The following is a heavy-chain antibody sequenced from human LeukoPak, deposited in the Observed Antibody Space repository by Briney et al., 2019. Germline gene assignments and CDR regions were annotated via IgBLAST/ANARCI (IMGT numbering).Heavy chain of an antibody. CDR2: INPNSVGT. J-gene: IGHJ4*02. D-gene: IGHD4-23*01. Sequence: ASVKVSCKASGYTFTVYYMHWVRQAPGQGGERMGWINPNSVGTNYAQKFQGRVTMTRDTSISTAYMELSRLRSDDTAVYYCARTYYGGNSFFDYWGQGTLVTVSS. V-gene: IGHV1-2*02. CDR3: ARTYYGGNSFFDY. CDR1: GYTFTVYY.